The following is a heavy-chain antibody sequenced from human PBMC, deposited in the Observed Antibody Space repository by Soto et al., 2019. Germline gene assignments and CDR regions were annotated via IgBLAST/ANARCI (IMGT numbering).Heavy chain of an antibody. Sequence: SETLSLTCIVSGGSVGSGAYYWSWIRQPPGNALEWIGYIQYSGDTNYNSSLKSRVTISVDMSRNRFSLKLTSVTAADTALYYCARHDYSDRAVDLWGQGTIVTVS. V-gene: IGHV4-61*08. CDR1: GGSVGSGAYY. J-gene: IGHJ3*01. CDR3: ARHDYSDRAVDL. CDR2: IQYSGDT. D-gene: IGHD3-22*01.